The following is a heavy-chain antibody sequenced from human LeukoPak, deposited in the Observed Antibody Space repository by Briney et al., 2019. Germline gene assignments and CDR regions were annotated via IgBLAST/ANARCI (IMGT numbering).Heavy chain of an antibody. CDR2: INHSGST. D-gene: IGHD3-22*01. J-gene: IGHJ2*01. CDR3: ASDSSGYYYGRYFDL. Sequence: SEALSLTCAVYGGSFSGYYWSWIRQPPGKGLEWIGEINHSGSTNYNPSLKSRVTISVDTSKNQFSLKLSSVTAADTAVYYCASDSSGYYYGRYFDLWGRGTLVTVSS. CDR1: GGSFSGYY. V-gene: IGHV4-34*01.